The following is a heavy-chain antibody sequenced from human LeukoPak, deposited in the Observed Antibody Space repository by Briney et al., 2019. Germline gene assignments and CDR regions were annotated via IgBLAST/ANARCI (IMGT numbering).Heavy chain of an antibody. Sequence: SETLSLICSVSGGSISLRYYDWGWIRPRAGKALEWVGSVYYSGTTYYNPTLKGRVTISVDMSKCPFPLRLSSVTAAHTAMYYCARGTLYSGWSYYFDYWGQGSQVTVSS. CDR3: ARGTLYSGWSYYFDY. J-gene: IGHJ4*02. CDR2: VYYSGTT. D-gene: IGHD6-19*01. V-gene: IGHV4-39*06. CDR1: GGSISLRYYD.